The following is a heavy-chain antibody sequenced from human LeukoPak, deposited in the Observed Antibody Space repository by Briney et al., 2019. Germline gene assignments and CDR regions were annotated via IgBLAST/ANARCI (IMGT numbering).Heavy chain of an antibody. Sequence: PGGSLRLSCAASGFTFDDYGMSWVRQAPGKGLEWVSGINWNGGSTGYADSVKGRFTISRDNAENSLYLQMNSLRAEDTALYHCARGSGLGDYYGMDVWGQGTTVTVSS. CDR2: INWNGGST. J-gene: IGHJ6*02. CDR1: GFTFDDYG. V-gene: IGHV3-20*01. D-gene: IGHD3/OR15-3a*01. CDR3: ARGSGLGDYYGMDV.